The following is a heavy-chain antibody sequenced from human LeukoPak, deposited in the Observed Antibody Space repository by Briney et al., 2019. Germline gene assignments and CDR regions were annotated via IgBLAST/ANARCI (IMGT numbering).Heavy chain of an antibody. CDR1: GFTFTTYA. CDR3: AKVRYTYGSGSYSTGYYYYGMDV. Sequence: GGSLRLSCAASGFTFTTYAMSWVRQAPGKGREWVSAISGSGGSTYYADSVKGRFTISRDNSKNTLYLQMNSLRAEDTAVYYCAKVRYTYGSGSYSTGYYYYGMDVWGQGTTVTVSS. CDR2: ISGSGGST. J-gene: IGHJ6*02. V-gene: IGHV3-23*01. D-gene: IGHD3-10*01.